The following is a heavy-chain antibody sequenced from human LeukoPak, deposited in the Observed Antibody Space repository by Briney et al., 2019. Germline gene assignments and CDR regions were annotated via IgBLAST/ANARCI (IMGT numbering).Heavy chain of an antibody. Sequence: GGPLRLSCAASGXTFSSYAVSWVRQAPGKGLEWVSSLSAGGGSTYYAESVKGRFTISRDNSKNTLYLQMNSLRAEDTAVYHCAAENPYSSGWYPDYWGQGTLVTVSS. D-gene: IGHD6-19*01. V-gene: IGHV3-23*01. CDR3: AAENPYSSGWYPDY. CDR1: GXTFSSYA. CDR2: LSAGGGST. J-gene: IGHJ4*02.